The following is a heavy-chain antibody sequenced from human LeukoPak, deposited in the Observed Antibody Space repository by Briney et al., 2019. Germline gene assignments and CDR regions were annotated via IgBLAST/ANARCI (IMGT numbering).Heavy chain of an antibody. CDR3: ARETGGRLLIGVFDI. J-gene: IGHJ3*02. D-gene: IGHD7-27*01. CDR1: GGTFSTYA. CDR2: IIPIFGTT. V-gene: IGHV1-69*06. Sequence: SVKVSCKTSGGTFSTYAIAWVRQAPGQGLEWMGRIIPIFGTTNYAQQFQGRVTITADKSTSTAYMELSSLRSEDTAVYYCARETGGRLLIGVFDIWGQGTMVTVSS.